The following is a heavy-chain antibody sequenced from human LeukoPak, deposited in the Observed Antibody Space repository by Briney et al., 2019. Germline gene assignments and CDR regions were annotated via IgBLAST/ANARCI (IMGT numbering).Heavy chain of an antibody. D-gene: IGHD3-22*01. CDR2: MNPNSGNT. CDR1: GYTFTSYD. Sequence: ASVKVSCKASGYTFTSYDINWVRQATGQGLEWMGWMNPNSGNTGYARKFQGRVTMTRNTSISTAYMELSSLRSEDTAVYYCARMAYYYDSSGYHTTYYFDYWGQGTLVTVSS. CDR3: ARMAYYYDSSGYHTTYYFDY. V-gene: IGHV1-8*01. J-gene: IGHJ4*02.